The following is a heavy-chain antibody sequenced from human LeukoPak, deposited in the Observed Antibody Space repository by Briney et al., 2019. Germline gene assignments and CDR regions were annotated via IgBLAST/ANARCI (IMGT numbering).Heavy chain of an antibody. Sequence: GGSLRLSCAASGFTFSSYAMSWVRQAPGKGLEWVSAISGSGGSTYYADSVKGRFTISRDNPKNTLYLQMNSLRAEDTAVYYCAKDPRMTTVVTPHYVYWGQGTLVTVSS. CDR1: GFTFSSYA. D-gene: IGHD4-17*01. CDR3: AKDPRMTTVVTPHYVY. CDR2: ISGSGGST. J-gene: IGHJ4*02. V-gene: IGHV3-23*01.